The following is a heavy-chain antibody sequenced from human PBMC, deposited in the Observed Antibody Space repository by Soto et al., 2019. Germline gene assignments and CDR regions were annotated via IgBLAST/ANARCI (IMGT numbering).Heavy chain of an antibody. Sequence: QVQLQESGPGLTKPSGTLSLTCAVSGDPISNNNGWRWVRQPPGKGLEWIGEVHHSGRRNSNPSLKSRVTMSIDTSKNQFSLRLDSVTAADTVVYYCAHTIGSGSYIPYWGQGTLVTVSS. D-gene: IGHD3-10*01. CDR2: VHHSGRR. CDR3: AHTIGSGSYIPY. CDR1: GDPISNNNG. V-gene: IGHV4-4*02. J-gene: IGHJ4*02.